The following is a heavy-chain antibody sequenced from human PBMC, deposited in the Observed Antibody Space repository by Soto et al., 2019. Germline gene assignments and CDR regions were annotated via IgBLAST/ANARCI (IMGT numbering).Heavy chain of an antibody. CDR1: GFTFSSYG. CDR2: ISYDGSNK. V-gene: IGHV3-30*18. D-gene: IGHD3-22*01. CDR3: AKDWNYYDSSGYPALFDY. J-gene: IGHJ4*02. Sequence: GGSLRLSCAASGFTFSSYGMHWVRQAPGKGLEWVAVISYDGSNKYYADSVKGRFTISRDNSKNTLYLQMNSLRAEDTAVYYCAKDWNYYDSSGYPALFDYWGQGTLVTVSS.